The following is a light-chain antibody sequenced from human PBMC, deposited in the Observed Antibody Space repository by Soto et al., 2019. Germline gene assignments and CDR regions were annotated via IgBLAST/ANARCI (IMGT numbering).Light chain of an antibody. V-gene: IGLV2-8*01. CDR1: GSDVATNDY. Sequence: QSALTQPPSTSGSPGQSVTISCTGSGSDVATNDYVSWYQQHPGKAPKLIIYEVNRRPSGVPDRFSGSKSGNTASLTVSGIQAEDEAVYHCSSYADSNNLIFGGGTKVTVL. CDR3: SSYADSNNLI. J-gene: IGLJ2*01. CDR2: EVN.